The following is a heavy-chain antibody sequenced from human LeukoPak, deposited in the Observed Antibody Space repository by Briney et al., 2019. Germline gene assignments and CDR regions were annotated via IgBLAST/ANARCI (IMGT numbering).Heavy chain of an antibody. J-gene: IGHJ4*02. CDR2: ISGSGTGT. CDR1: GFTFSSSA. Sequence: GGSLRLSCAASGFTFSSSAMSWVRQAPGKGLYWVSAISGSGTGTYYADSVKGRFTISRDNSKNTLYLQMNSLRAEDTAVYYCAKEEGTGTRFVYWGQGTLVTVSS. D-gene: IGHD1-7*01. CDR3: AKEEGTGTRFVY. V-gene: IGHV3-23*01.